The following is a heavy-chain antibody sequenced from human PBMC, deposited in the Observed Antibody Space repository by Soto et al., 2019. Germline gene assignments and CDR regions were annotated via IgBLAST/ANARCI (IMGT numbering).Heavy chain of an antibody. CDR3: AKTVWGMTIWGSMDG. CDR1: GFTFSGYA. Sequence: EVQLLESGGGLVQPGGSLRLSCAASGFTFSGYAMSWVRQAPGKGLEWVSAISGSGGSTYYADSVKGRFTISRDNSKNTLYLQMNSLRAADTAVYYCAKTVWGMTIWGSMDGWGQGTTVNVSS. CDR2: ISGSGGST. J-gene: IGHJ6*02. V-gene: IGHV3-23*01. D-gene: IGHD3-9*01.